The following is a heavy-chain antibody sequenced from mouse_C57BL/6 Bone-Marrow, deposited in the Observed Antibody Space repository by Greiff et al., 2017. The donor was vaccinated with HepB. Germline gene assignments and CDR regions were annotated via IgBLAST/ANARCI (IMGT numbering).Heavy chain of an antibody. CDR3: ARLNYSILFAY. CDR1: GYTLTSYW. D-gene: IGHD2-5*01. V-gene: IGHV1-64*01. J-gene: IGHJ3*01. CDR2: IHPNSGST. Sequence: QVQLQQPGAELVKPGASVKLSCKASGYTLTSYWMHWVKQRPGQGLEWIGMIHPNSGSTNYNEKFKGKATLTVDKSSSTAYMQLSSLTSEDSAVYYCARLNYSILFAYWGQGTRVTVSA.